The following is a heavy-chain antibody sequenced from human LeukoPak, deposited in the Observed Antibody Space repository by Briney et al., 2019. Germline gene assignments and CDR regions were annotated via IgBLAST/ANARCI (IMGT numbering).Heavy chain of an antibody. CDR1: GFTFSSYS. J-gene: IGHJ6*03. CDR2: ISSSSRDI. Sequence: GGSLRLSCAASGFTFSSYSMNWVRQAPGKGLEWVSSISSSSRDIYYADSVKGRFTISRDNAKNSLYLQMNSLRAEDTAAYYCARKYTVPGIAAAAPQSYYYYMDVWGKGTTVTVSS. V-gene: IGHV3-21*01. D-gene: IGHD6-13*01. CDR3: ARKYTVPGIAAAAPQSYYYYMDV.